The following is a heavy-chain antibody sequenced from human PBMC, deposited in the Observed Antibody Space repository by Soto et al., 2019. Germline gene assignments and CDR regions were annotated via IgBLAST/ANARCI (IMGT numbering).Heavy chain of an antibody. V-gene: IGHV1-69*13. CDR3: ATQGLTNYYYYGMDV. CDR1: GGTFSSYA. J-gene: IGHJ6*02. Sequence: EASVKVSCKASGGTFSSYAISWVRQAPGQGLEWMGGIIPIFGTANYAQKFQGRVTITADESTSTAYMELSSLRSEDTAVYYCATQGLTNYYYYGMDVWGQGTTVTVSS. D-gene: IGHD3-22*01. CDR2: IIPIFGTA.